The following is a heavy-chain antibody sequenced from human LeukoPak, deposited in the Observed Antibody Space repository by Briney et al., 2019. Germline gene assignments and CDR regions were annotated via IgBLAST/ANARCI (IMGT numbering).Heavy chain of an antibody. J-gene: IGHJ3*02. Sequence: SETLSLTCASGGSISSGGFFWSWLRQPAGKVLEWIGRIYTSGSTNYDPSLKRRVTMSVDKSKNQFSLKLNSVTCADTAVYCCARTTLRDSDLSPDAFDIWGQGTRVTVSS. CDR2: IYTSGST. V-gene: IGHV4-61*02. CDR3: ARTTLRDSDLSPDAFDI. D-gene: IGHD3-9*01. CDR1: GGSISSGGFF.